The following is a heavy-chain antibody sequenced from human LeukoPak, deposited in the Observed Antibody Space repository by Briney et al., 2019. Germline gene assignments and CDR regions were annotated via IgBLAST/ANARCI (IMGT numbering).Heavy chain of an antibody. CDR2: ISSSGSTI. CDR3: ARRRLMVRGVIYYYYYMDV. J-gene: IGHJ6*03. D-gene: IGHD3-10*01. Sequence: GGSLRLSCAASGFTFSSYEMNWVRQAPGKGLEWVSYISSSGSTIYYADSVKGRFTISRDNAKNSLYLQMNSLRAEDTAVYYCARRRLMVRGVIYYYYYMDVWGKGTTVTISS. V-gene: IGHV3-48*03. CDR1: GFTFSSYE.